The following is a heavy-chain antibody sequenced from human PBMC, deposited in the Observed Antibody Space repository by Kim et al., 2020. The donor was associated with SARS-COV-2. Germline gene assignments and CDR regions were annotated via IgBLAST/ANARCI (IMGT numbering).Heavy chain of an antibody. V-gene: IGHV3-15*01. CDR3: ATDPMVRGIIGADGKYYGMDV. CDR2: IKTKADGGRT. CDR1: GFSFSNVW. D-gene: IGHD3-10*01. Sequence: GGSLRLSCAASGFSFSNVWMSWVRQAPGKGLEWVGRIKTKADGGRTHYAAPAKGRFTISRDDSKNTLYPQMNSLKTEDTGIYYCATDPMVRGIIGADGKYYGMDVWGQGTTVSVSS. J-gene: IGHJ6*02.